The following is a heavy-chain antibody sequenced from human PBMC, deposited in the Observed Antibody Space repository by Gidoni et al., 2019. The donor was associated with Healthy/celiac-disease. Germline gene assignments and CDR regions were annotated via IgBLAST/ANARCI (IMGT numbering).Heavy chain of an antibody. CDR1: GGSISSRGYY. V-gene: IGHV4-31*03. CDR3: ARGPGLGYDSSGYYYYWFDP. CDR2: IYYSGST. Sequence: QVQLQESGPGLVKPSQTLSLPCTVSGGSISSRGYYLSWIRQHPGKGLEWIGYIYYSGSTYYNPSLKSRVTISVDTSKNQFSLKLSSVTAADTAVYYCARGPGLGYDSSGYYYYWFDPWGQGTLVTVSS. J-gene: IGHJ5*02. D-gene: IGHD3-22*01.